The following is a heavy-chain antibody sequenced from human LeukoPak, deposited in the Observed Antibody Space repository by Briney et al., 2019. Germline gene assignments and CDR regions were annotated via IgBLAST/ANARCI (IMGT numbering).Heavy chain of an antibody. V-gene: IGHV3-30*01. CDR2: ISYDGSNK. CDR3: ARGADIVVVPAATYSSSFTGSGYMDV. CDR1: GFTFSSYA. D-gene: IGHD2-2*01. J-gene: IGHJ6*03. Sequence: GGSLRLSCAASGFTFSSYAMPWVRQAPGKGLEWVAVISYDGSNKYYADSVKGRFTISRDNSKNTLYLQMNSLRAEDTAVYYCARGADIVVVPAATYSSSFTGSGYMDVWGKGTTVTVSS.